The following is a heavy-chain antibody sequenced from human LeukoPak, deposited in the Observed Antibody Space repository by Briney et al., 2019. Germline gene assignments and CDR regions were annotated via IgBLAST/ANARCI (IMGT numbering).Heavy chain of an antibody. D-gene: IGHD5-24*01. CDR3: ARSRDGYNYYFDY. V-gene: IGHV3-23*01. J-gene: IGHJ4*02. Sequence: GGSLRLSCAASGFTFSSYGMSWVREAPGKGLEWVSAISGSGGSTYYADSVKGRFTISRDNSKNTLYLQMNSLRAEDTAVYYCARSRDGYNYYFDYWGQGTLVTVSS. CDR2: ISGSGGST. CDR1: GFTFSSYG.